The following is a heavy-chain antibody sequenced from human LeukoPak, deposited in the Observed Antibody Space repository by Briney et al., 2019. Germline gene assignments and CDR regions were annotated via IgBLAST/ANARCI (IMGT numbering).Heavy chain of an antibody. CDR3: ARCSGWAFKN. J-gene: IGHJ4*02. CDR2: INPDGSEK. D-gene: IGHD6-19*01. CDR1: GFTFSYFW. Sequence: GGSLRLSCAASGFTFSYFWMSWVRQAPGKGLEWVANINPDGSEKNYVDSVKGRFTISRDSAKNSLYPQMDSLRAEDTAIYYCARCSGWAFKNWGQGNLVTVSS. V-gene: IGHV3-7*01.